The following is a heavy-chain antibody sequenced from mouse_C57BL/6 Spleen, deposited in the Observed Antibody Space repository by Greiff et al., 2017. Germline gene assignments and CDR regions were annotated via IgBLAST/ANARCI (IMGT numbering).Heavy chain of an antibody. CDR2: INPCNGDT. V-gene: IGHV1-20*01. D-gene: IGHD5-2*01. CDR1: GYSFTGYF. Sequence: VQLKQSGPELVKPGDSVKISCKASGYSFTGYFMNWVKQSHGKSLEWIGRINPCNGDTLYNQKFKGKATLTVDKSSSTAHMELRSLTSEDSAVDYCAREYSIYYYAMDYWGQGTSVTVSS. CDR3: AREYSIYYYAMDY. J-gene: IGHJ4*01.